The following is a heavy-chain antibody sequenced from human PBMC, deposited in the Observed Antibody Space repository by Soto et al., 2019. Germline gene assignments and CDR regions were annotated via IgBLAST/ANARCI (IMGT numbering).Heavy chain of an antibody. Sequence: SETLSLTCAVYGGSFSGYYWSWIRQPPGKGLEWIGEVNHSGSTNYNPSLKSRVTISVDTSKNQFSLKLSSVTAADTAVYYCARARAYNWNYVYYYGMDVWGQGTTVTVSS. D-gene: IGHD1-7*01. V-gene: IGHV4-34*01. J-gene: IGHJ6*02. CDR2: VNHSGST. CDR3: ARARAYNWNYVYYYGMDV. CDR1: GGSFSGYY.